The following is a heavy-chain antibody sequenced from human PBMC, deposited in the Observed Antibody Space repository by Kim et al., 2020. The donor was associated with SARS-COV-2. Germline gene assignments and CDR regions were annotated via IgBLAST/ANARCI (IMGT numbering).Heavy chain of an antibody. CDR1: GYTFTSYG. Sequence: ASVKVSCKASGYTFTSYGISWVRQAPGQGLEWMGWISAYNGNTNYAQKLQGRVTMTTDTSTSTAYMELRSLRSDDTAVYYCARETPQNPTGYYYYGMDVWGQGTTVNVSS. CDR2: ISAYNGNT. J-gene: IGHJ6*02. CDR3: ARETPQNPTGYYYYGMDV. V-gene: IGHV1-18*01.